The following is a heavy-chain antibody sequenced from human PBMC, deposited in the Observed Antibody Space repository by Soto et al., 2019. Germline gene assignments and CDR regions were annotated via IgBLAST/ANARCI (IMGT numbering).Heavy chain of an antibody. CDR2: IYHGGTT. D-gene: IGHD2-15*01. CDR1: RGSIKSNKW. J-gene: IGHJ5*02. V-gene: IGHV4-4*02. CDR3: ARRVTVASTPTWSDP. Sequence: SETLYVTCAVSRGSIKSNKWWSWVRQTPGKGLEWIGEIYHGGTTTYNPSLKSRVSISVDKSNNEFSLKLESVTAADTAVYYCARRVTVASTPTWSDPWGPGIPV.